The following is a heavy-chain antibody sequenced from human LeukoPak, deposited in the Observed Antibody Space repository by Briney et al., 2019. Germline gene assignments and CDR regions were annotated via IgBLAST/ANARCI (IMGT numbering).Heavy chain of an antibody. Sequence: GASVKVSCKASGGTFSSYAISWVRQVPGQGLEWMGRIIPILGIANYAQKFQGRVTITADKSTSTAYMELSSLRSEDTAVYYCARAASGATINYWGQGTLVTVSS. CDR2: IIPILGIA. V-gene: IGHV1-69*04. CDR1: GGTFSSYA. D-gene: IGHD5-24*01. CDR3: ARAASGATINY. J-gene: IGHJ4*02.